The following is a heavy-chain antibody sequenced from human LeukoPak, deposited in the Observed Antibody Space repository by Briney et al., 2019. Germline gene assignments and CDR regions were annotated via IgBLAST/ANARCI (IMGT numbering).Heavy chain of an antibody. D-gene: IGHD1-26*01. CDR1: GGSISSNTYY. J-gene: IGHJ4*02. CDR3: ARHTPATVGIYFDY. CDR2: IHYSGRT. V-gene: IGHV4-39*01. Sequence: SETLSLTCTVSGGSISSNTYYWGWIRQTPEKGLDWIGSIHYSGRTLYNPSLDSRVTISVDTSTHQFSLRLTSVTGADTAVYYCARHTPATVGIYFDYWGQGALVTVSS.